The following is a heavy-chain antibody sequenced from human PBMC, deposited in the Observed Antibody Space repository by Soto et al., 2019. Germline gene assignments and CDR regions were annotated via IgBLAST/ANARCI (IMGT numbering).Heavy chain of an antibody. V-gene: IGHV3-33*01. J-gene: IGHJ4*02. Sequence: QVHLVESGGGVVQPGTSLRLSCAASGFTFSRYGMHWIRQAPGKGLEWVAIIWFDGSNRNYADSVKGRFTISRDNSKNTLYLEMNCLRAEDTAVYYCASVNGDYVFDYWGQGTQVTVSS. CDR1: GFTFSRYG. D-gene: IGHD4-17*01. CDR3: ASVNGDYVFDY. CDR2: IWFDGSNR.